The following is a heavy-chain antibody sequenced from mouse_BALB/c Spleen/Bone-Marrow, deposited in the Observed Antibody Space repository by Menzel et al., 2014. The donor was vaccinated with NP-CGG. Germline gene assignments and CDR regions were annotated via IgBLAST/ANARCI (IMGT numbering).Heavy chain of an antibody. D-gene: IGHD2-3*01. Sequence: QLQLQQSGPELVTTGAPVKLSCKATGYTFTSYWMNWVKQRPGRGLEWIGRIDPSDSETPYNQKFKDQATLPIDKSSSPDYIQLSSLTSEDSAVYYCARSHGYYPYWFFDVGGAWTTVAISS. V-gene: IGHV1-69*02. J-gene: IGHJ1*01. CDR1: GYTFTSYW. CDR2: IDPSDSET. CDR3: ARSHGYYPYWFFDV.